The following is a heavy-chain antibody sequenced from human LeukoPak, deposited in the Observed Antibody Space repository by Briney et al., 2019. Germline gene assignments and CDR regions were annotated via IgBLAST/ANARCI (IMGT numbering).Heavy chain of an antibody. D-gene: IGHD6-6*01. J-gene: IGHJ4*02. V-gene: IGHV1-2*02. CDR3: ARATYSSSSPPQY. Sequence: GASVKVSCKASGYTFTGYYMNWVRQAPGQGLEWMGWINPNSGGTNYAQKFQGRVTMTRDTSISTACMELSRLRSDDTAVYYCARATYSSSSPPQYWGQGTLVTVSS. CDR1: GYTFTGYY. CDR2: INPNSGGT.